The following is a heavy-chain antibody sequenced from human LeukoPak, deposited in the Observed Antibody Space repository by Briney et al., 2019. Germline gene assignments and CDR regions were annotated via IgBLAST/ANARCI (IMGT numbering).Heavy chain of an antibody. V-gene: IGHV4-59*12. CDR3: ARVSSGGRYDY. J-gene: IGHJ4*02. D-gene: IGHD6-25*01. CDR2: IYYSGST. CDR1: GGSISSYY. Sequence: SETLSLTCIVSGGSISSYYWSWIRQPPGKGLEWIGYIYYSGSTNYNPSLKSRVTMSVDTSKNQFSLNLSSVTAADTAVYYCARVSSGGRYDYWGQGTLVTVSS.